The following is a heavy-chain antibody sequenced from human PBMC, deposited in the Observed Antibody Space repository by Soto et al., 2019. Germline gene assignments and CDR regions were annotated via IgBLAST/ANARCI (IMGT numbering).Heavy chain of an antibody. Sequence: GESLKISCKGSRYSFACYWITWVRQKPGKGLEWMGRIDPSDSQTYYSPSFRGHVTISATKSITTVFLQWSSLRAEDTAVYYCAKDRATMVRGVISFDYWGQGTLVTVSS. V-gene: IGHV5-10-1*01. J-gene: IGHJ4*02. CDR1: RYSFACYW. CDR2: IDPSDSQT. D-gene: IGHD3-10*01. CDR3: AKDRATMVRGVISFDY.